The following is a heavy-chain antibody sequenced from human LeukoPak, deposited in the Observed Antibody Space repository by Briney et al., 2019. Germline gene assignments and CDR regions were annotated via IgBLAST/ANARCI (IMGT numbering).Heavy chain of an antibody. CDR3: ARSRGYSYGTTFLDY. J-gene: IGHJ4*02. Sequence: SETLSLTCTVSGGSISTYYWSWIRQPPGKGLEWIGYVYYSGSINYNPSLKSRVTISVDTSKNQFSLKLSSVTAADAAVYYCARSRGYSYGTTFLDYWGQGTLVTVSS. CDR1: GGSISTYY. CDR2: VYYSGSI. D-gene: IGHD5-18*01. V-gene: IGHV4-59*08.